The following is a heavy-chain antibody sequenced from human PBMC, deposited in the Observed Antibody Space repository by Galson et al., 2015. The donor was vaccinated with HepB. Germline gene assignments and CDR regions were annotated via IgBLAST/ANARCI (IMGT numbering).Heavy chain of an antibody. CDR1: GYRFTNYW. V-gene: IGHV5-10-1*01. D-gene: IGHD4-11*01. Sequence: QSGAEVKKPGESLRNSCQGSGYRFTNYWINWVRQMPGTGLEWVARIDPSDSYTNYNPSLQGRVSVSVDKSTSTAHLQWASLKASDTAIYYCATEKPGYSRSWYFFDSWGRGTLVTVSS. CDR3: ATEKPGYSRSWYFFDS. CDR2: IDPSDSYT. J-gene: IGHJ4*02.